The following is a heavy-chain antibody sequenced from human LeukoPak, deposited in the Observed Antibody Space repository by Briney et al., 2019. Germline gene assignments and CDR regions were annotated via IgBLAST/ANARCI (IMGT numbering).Heavy chain of an antibody. J-gene: IGHJ4*02. V-gene: IGHV3-30*02. CDR1: GFTFSSYA. Sequence: GGSLRLSCAASGFTFSSYAMHWVRQAPGKGLEWVAFIRFDGIDTYYADSVKGRFTISRDNSKNTLSVQMNGLRAEDTAVYYCAKEESHYFDYWGQGALVIVPS. CDR2: IRFDGIDT. CDR3: AKEESHYFDY.